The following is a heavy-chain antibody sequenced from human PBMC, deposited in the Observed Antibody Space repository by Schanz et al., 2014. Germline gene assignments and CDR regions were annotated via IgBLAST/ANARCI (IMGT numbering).Heavy chain of an antibody. Sequence: EVLLVESGGGLVQPGGSLRLSCAASGFSFSNYAMTWVRQAPGRGLEWVSSISDSGDATYYADSVKGRFTISRDNSKITLDLQMKSLRADDTAVYSCAKDGDFDLSTNFYYFGMDVWGQGTTVTVSS. CDR3: AKDGDFDLSTNFYYFGMDV. V-gene: IGHV3-23*04. CDR1: GFSFSNYA. CDR2: ISDSGDAT. D-gene: IGHD3-3*01. J-gene: IGHJ6*02.